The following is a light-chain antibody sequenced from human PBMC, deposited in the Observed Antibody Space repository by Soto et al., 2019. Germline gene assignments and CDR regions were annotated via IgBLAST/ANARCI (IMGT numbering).Light chain of an antibody. Sequence: QSVLTQPASVSGSPGQSITFSCTGNSSDVGSSNLVSWYQQHPGKAPKLLIYEVSKRPSGVSNRFSGSTSGNTASLTIPGLQAKEEADYYCRSYAGSSTHVFETGTKVTV. J-gene: IGLJ1*01. V-gene: IGLV2-23*02. CDR2: EVS. CDR1: SSDVGSSNL. CDR3: RSYAGSSTHV.